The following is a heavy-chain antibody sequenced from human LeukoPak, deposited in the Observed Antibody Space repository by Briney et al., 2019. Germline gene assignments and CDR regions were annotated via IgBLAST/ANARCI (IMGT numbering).Heavy chain of an antibody. CDR3: ARQTFPNDSSGYYLDY. D-gene: IGHD3-22*01. Sequence: PSETLPLTCTVSGGSISSSSYYWGWIRQPPGKGLEWIGSIYYSGSTYYNPSLNSRVTISVDTSKNQFSLKLSSVTAADTAVYYCARQTFPNDSSGYYLDYWGQGTLVTVSS. V-gene: IGHV4-39*01. CDR1: GGSISSSSYY. CDR2: IYYSGST. J-gene: IGHJ4*02.